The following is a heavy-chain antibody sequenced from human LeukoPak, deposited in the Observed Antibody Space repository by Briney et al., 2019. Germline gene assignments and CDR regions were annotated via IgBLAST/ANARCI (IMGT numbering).Heavy chain of an antibody. CDR3: VRVAGEDVDY. V-gene: IGHV1-69*04. CDR2: IIPILGIA. J-gene: IGHJ4*02. CDR1: GGTFSSYA. D-gene: IGHD6-19*01. Sequence: SVKVSCKASGGTFSSYAISWVRQAPGQGLEWMGRIIPILGIANYAQKFQGRVTITADNSTSTAYMELSSLRSEDTAVYYCVRVAGEDVDYWGQGTLVTVSS.